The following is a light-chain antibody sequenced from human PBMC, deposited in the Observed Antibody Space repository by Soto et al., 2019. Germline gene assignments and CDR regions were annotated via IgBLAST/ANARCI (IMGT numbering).Light chain of an antibody. V-gene: IGKV3-11*01. Sequence: EIVLTQSPATLSLSPGERATLSCTASQSVSSYLAWYQQKPGQAPRLLIYDASNRATGIPARFSGSGSGTDVTLTISSLKPEDFAVYYCQQRSNRPPVYTFGQGTKLEIK. CDR1: QSVSSY. J-gene: IGKJ2*01. CDR3: QQRSNRPPVYT. CDR2: DAS.